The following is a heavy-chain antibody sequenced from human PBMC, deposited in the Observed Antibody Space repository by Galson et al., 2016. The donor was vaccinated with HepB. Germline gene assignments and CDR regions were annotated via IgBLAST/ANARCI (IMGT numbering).Heavy chain of an antibody. CDR1: GFSLSTSGVG. J-gene: IGHJ4*02. D-gene: IGHD2/OR15-2a*01. CDR2: IYWDDDK. V-gene: IGHV2-5*02. Sequence: PALVKPTQTLTLTCTFSGFSLSTSGVGVGWIRQPPGKALEWLAVIYWDDDKRYSPSLKSRLTITKGTSKNQVVLTMTNMDPVDTATYYCAHRDSTEGFDYWGQGTLVTVSS. CDR3: AHRDSTEGFDY.